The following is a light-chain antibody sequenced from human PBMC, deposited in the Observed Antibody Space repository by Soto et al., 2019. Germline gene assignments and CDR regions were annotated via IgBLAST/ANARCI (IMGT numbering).Light chain of an antibody. CDR2: DAS. J-gene: IGKJ1*01. Sequence: DIQMTQSPSTLAASVGDRVTITCRASQSISSWLAWYQQKPGKAPKLLIYDASSLESGVPSRFSGSGSGPEFTLTICSLQPDDFATYYCQQYNSFSVFGQGTKVEIK. V-gene: IGKV1-5*01. CDR1: QSISSW. CDR3: QQYNSFSV.